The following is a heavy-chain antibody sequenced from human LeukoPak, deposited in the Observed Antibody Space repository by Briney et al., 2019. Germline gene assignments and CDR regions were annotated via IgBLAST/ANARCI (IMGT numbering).Heavy chain of an antibody. CDR3: AKDSTSYVDTAMVHY. V-gene: IGHV3-9*01. J-gene: IGHJ4*02. CDR2: ISWNSGSI. CDR1: GFAFDDYA. Sequence: GGSLRLSCAASGFAFDDYAMHWVRQAPGKGLEWVSGISWNSGSIGYADSAKGRFTISRDNAKNSLYLQMNSLRAEDTALYYCAKDSTSYVDTAMVHYWGQGTLVTVSS. D-gene: IGHD5-18*01.